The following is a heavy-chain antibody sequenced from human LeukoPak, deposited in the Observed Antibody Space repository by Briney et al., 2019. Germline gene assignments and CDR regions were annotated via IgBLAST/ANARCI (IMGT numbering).Heavy chain of an antibody. V-gene: IGHV3-13*01. D-gene: IGHD3-22*01. Sequence: GGSLRLPCAASGFTFSTYDMHWVRQATGKGLEWVSTITSAGDRYYPGSVKGRFTISRENAKNSLYLQMDSLRAGDTAVYYCAREACNGNSCYLLDYWGQETLVTVSS. CDR1: GFTFSTYD. J-gene: IGHJ4*02. CDR3: AREACNGNSCYLLDY. CDR2: ITSAGDR.